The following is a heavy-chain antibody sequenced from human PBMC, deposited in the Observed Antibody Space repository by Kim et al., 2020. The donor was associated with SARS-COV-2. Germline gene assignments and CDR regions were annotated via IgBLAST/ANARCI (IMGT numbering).Heavy chain of an antibody. D-gene: IGHD6-19*01. J-gene: IGHJ6*02. V-gene: IGHV3-48*03. CDR3: ARGNTCSSCQGYSSGWLWDYYYYGMDV. CDR2: ISSSGSTI. Sequence: GGSLRLSCAASGFTFSSYEMNWVRQAPGKGLEWVSYISSSGSTIYYADSVKGRFTISRDNAKNSLYLQMNSLRAGDTAVYYCARGNTCSSCQGYSSGWLWDYYYYGMDVWGQGTTVTVSS. CDR1: GFTFSSYE.